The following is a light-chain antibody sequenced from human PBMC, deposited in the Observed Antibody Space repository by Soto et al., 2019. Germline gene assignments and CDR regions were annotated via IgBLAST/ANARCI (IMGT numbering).Light chain of an antibody. CDR2: VEG. Sequence: SYELAQPPSVSVAPGQTARITCGGDNIGSKSVHWYQQKPGQAPVLVVFVEGDRPSEIPDRFSGSSSGNTATLTISSVEAGDEADYYCQVWDSASDHPHVVFGGGTKVTVL. CDR3: QVWDSASDHPHVV. CDR1: NIGSKS. V-gene: IGLV3-21*02. J-gene: IGLJ2*01.